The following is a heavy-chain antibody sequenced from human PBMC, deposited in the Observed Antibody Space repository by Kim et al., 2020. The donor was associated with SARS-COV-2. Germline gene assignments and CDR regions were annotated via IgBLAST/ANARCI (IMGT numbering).Heavy chain of an antibody. D-gene: IGHD1-26*01. CDR3: ATDHLYSGSYYDWFDP. CDR1: GYTLTELS. V-gene: IGHV1-24*01. J-gene: IGHJ5*02. Sequence: ASVKVSCKVSGYTLTELSMHWVRQAPGKGLEWMGGFDPEDGETIYAQKFQGRVTMTEDTSTDTAYMELSSLRSEDTAVYYCATDHLYSGSYYDWFDPWGQGTLVTVSS. CDR2: FDPEDGET.